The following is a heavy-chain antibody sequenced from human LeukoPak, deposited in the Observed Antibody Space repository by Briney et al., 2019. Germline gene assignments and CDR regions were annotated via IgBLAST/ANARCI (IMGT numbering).Heavy chain of an antibody. Sequence: SETLSLTCAVYGGSFSGYYWSWIRQPPGKGLEWIGEINHSGSTNYNPSLKCRVTISVDTSKNQFSLKLSSVTAADTAVYYCARGSGTGYWGQGTLVTVSS. V-gene: IGHV4-34*01. J-gene: IGHJ4*02. CDR3: ARGSGTGY. CDR1: GGSFSGYY. D-gene: IGHD1-1*01. CDR2: INHSGST.